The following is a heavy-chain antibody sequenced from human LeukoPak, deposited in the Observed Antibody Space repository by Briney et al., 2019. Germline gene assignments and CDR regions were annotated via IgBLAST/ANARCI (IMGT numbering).Heavy chain of an antibody. D-gene: IGHD1-26*01. CDR3: ARMGKVGATPDPTLFDY. Sequence: GASVKVSCKASGYTFTSYDINWVRQATGQGLEWVGWMNPNSGNTGYAQKFQGRVTITRNTSISTAYMELSSLRSEDTAVYYCARMGKVGATPDPTLFDYWGQGTLVTVSS. CDR1: GYTFTSYD. CDR2: MNPNSGNT. V-gene: IGHV1-8*03. J-gene: IGHJ4*02.